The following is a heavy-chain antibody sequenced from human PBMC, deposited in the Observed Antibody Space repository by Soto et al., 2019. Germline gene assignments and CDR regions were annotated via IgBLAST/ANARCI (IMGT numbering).Heavy chain of an antibody. CDR1: GGSISSGDHY. CDR2: MNHIGST. J-gene: IGHJ4*02. Sequence: QVQLQESGPGLVKPSQTLSLTCTVSGGSISSGDHYWSWIRQPPGKGLEWIGYMNHIGSTYYNPSLKSRLIISVDTSKNQFSLKLSSVTAADTAVYYCARVPGNWNQIDNWGQGTLVTVPS. D-gene: IGHD1-1*01. CDR3: ARVPGNWNQIDN. V-gene: IGHV4-30-4*01.